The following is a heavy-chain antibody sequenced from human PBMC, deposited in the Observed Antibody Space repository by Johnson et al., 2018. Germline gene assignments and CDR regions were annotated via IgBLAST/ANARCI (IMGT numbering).Heavy chain of an antibody. CDR2: IWYDGSYK. CDR3: ARGRIAAAGMAQYFQH. D-gene: IGHD6-13*01. V-gene: IGHV3-30*19. CDR1: GFVFSTYA. J-gene: IGHJ1*01. Sequence: QVQLVQSGGGVVQPGKSLTLSCAASGFVFSTYAMHWVRQAPGKGLEWVALIWYDGSYKHYAESVRGRCTISRDNSRKTLYLQINNLRAEDTAMYYCARGRIAAAGMAQYFQHWGQGTLVTVSS.